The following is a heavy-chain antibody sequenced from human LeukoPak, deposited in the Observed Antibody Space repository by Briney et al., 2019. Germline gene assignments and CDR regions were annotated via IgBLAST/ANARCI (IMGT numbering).Heavy chain of an antibody. J-gene: IGHJ4*02. CDR2: IIPIFGTA. D-gene: IGHD2-15*01. CDR1: GGTFSSYT. CDR3: ARGRDCSGGSCYHALLDY. Sequence: SVKVSCKASGGTFSSYTISWVRQAPGQGLEWMGGIIPIFGTANTAQKFQGRVTITTDESTSTAYMELSSLRSEDTAVYYCARGRDCSGGSCYHALLDYWGQGTLVTVSS. V-gene: IGHV1-69*05.